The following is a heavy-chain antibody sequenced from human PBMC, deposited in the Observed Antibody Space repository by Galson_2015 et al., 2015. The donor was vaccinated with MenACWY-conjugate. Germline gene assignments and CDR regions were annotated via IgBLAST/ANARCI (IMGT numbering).Heavy chain of an antibody. CDR2: IDRSGAKT. Sequence: SLRLSCAASGFPFNTYYINFIRQAPGKGLEWIAYIDRSGAKTHYADSVKGRFNVSRDNTKNVLFLQMTSLTVEDTAVYYCARGIQVRFLEPPYYLDVWGRGTTVIVSS. D-gene: IGHD3-3*01. V-gene: IGHV3-11*06. CDR3: ARGIQVRFLEPPYYLDV. CDR1: GFPFNTYY. J-gene: IGHJ6*03.